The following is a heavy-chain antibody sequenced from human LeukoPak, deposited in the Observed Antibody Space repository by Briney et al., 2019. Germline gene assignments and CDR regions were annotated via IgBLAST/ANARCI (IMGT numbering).Heavy chain of an antibody. V-gene: IGHV1-2*02. CDR3: AREGDVVADVNWFDP. CDR1: GYTFTGYY. Sequence: ASVKVSCKSSGYTFTGYYMHWVRQAPGQGPEWMGWINPNSGGTKYAQKFQGRVTMTRDTSISTAYMELSRLRSDDTAVYYCAREGDVVADVNWFDPWGRGTLVTAPS. CDR2: INPNSGGT. D-gene: IGHD2-2*01. J-gene: IGHJ5*02.